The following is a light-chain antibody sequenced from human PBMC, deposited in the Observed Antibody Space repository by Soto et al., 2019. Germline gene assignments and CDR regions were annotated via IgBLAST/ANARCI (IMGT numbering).Light chain of an antibody. V-gene: IGKV3-15*01. J-gene: IGKJ1*01. CDR3: QQYNNWPPKST. CDR1: KSVSSN. Sequence: EIVMTQSPATLSVSPGERATLSCRASKSVSSNLAWYQQKPGQAPRLLIYGASTRATGIPARFSGSGSGTEFTITISSLQSEDFAVYYCQQYNNWPPKSTFGQGTKVEIK. CDR2: GAS.